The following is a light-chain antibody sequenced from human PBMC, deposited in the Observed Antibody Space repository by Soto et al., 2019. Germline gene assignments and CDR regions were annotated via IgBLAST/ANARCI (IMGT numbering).Light chain of an antibody. J-gene: IGKJ2*01. CDR2: KVS. CDR3: MQGTHWLPYT. Sequence: DVVMTQSPLSLPVTLGQPASISCRSSQSLVHSDGNTYLNWLQQRPGQSPRRLIYKVSNRDSGVPDRFSGSGSGTDFTLKISRVEAEDVGVYYCMQGTHWLPYTFGQGTKLEIK. CDR1: QSLVHSDGNTY. V-gene: IGKV2-30*02.